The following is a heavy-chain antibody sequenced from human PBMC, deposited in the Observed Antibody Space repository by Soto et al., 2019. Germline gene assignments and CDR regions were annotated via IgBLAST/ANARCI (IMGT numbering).Heavy chain of an antibody. V-gene: IGHV4-59*08. Sequence: SETLSLTCTVSGGSISSYYWSWIRQPPGKGLEWIGYIYYSGSTNYNPSLKSRVTISVDTSKNQFSLKLSSVTAADTAVYYCARQTYYGSGSYYRWFDPWGQGTLVTVSS. CDR1: GGSISSYY. J-gene: IGHJ5*02. CDR3: ARQTYYGSGSYYRWFDP. CDR2: IYYSGST. D-gene: IGHD3-10*01.